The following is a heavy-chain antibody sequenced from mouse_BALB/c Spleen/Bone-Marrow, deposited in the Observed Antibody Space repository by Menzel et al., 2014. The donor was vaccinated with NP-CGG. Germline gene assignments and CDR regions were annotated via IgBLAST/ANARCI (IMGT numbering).Heavy chain of an antibody. V-gene: IGHV5-9-1*01. CDR3: ARRYGNYGAMDY. D-gene: IGHD2-10*02. Sequence: EVKLMESGGGLVKPGGSLKLSCAASGFTFSSYAMSWVCQTPEKRLEWVATISSGGSYIYYPDSVKGRFTISRDNAKNTLYLQMSSLRSEDTAMYYRARRYGNYGAMDYWGQGTSVTVSS. CDR1: GFTFSSYA. CDR2: ISSGGSYI. J-gene: IGHJ4*01.